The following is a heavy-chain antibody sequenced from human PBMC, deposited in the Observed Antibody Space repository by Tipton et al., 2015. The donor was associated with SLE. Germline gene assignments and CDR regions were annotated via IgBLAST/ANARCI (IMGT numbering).Heavy chain of an antibody. CDR3: ARNVPRMGALYYLDD. Sequence: SLRLSCAASGFTVGNNYMSWVRQAPGKGLELVAVLYSGGSTYYAASSVKGRFTISRDKSENTLYLQMNSLRGDDTAIYYCARNVPRMGALYYLDDWGQGTMVTVAS. V-gene: IGHV3-66*02. CDR1: GFTVGNNY. J-gene: IGHJ4*02. CDR2: LYSGGST. D-gene: IGHD1-26*01.